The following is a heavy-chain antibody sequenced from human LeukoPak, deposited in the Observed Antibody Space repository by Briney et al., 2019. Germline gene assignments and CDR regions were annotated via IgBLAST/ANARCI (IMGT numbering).Heavy chain of an antibody. CDR2: IRYDGSNK. J-gene: IGHJ4*02. CDR3: GKAPRLAGVPLDY. D-gene: IGHD3-10*01. V-gene: IGHV3-30*02. CDR1: GFTFSSYG. Sequence: GGSLRLSCAASGFTFSSYGMHWVRQAPGKGLEWVAFIRYDGSNKYYADSVKGRFTISRDNSKNTLYLQMNSLRAEDTAVYYCGKAPRLAGVPLDYWGQGTVVTVSS.